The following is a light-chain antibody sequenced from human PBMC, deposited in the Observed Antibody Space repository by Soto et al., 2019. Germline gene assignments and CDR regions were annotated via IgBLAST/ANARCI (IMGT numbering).Light chain of an antibody. CDR1: SSNIGTSS. J-gene: IGLJ1*01. CDR3: AVWDDSLNGHV. CDR2: TND. V-gene: IGLV1-44*01. Sequence: QSALTQPPSSSETPWQTVTISSSGSSSNIGTSSVHWYKHLPGTAPKPLIYTNDQRPSGVPDRFSGSKSGTSASLAISGLQSEDEADYYCAVWDDSLNGHVFGAGTKVTVL.